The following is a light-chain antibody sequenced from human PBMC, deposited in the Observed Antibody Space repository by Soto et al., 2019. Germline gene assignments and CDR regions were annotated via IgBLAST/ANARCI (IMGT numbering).Light chain of an antibody. CDR3: QHYGTSPKWT. CDR1: QSVSSTD. CDR2: GTS. V-gene: IGKV3-20*01. J-gene: IGKJ1*01. Sequence: EIVLTQSPGPLSLSPGERVTLSCRASQSVSSTDLTWYQQKPGQTPRLLIYGTSTRATGIPDRFSGSGSGTDFTLTISRLEPEDFAVYFCQHYGTSPKWTFGPGTKVEI.